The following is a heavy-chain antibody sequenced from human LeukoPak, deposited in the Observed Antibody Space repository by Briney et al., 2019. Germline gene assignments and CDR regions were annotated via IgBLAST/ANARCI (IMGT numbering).Heavy chain of an antibody. J-gene: IGHJ4*02. D-gene: IGHD5-12*01. Sequence: SETLSLTCTVSGGSISSYYWSWVRQPAGKGLEWIGRIYTSGSTNYNPSRKSRVTMSVETCKNQFSLKKSSVTAADTAVYYCARDLNWYSGYLFDYWGQGTLVTVSS. CDR2: IYTSGST. V-gene: IGHV4-4*07. CDR3: ARDLNWYSGYLFDY. CDR1: GGSISSYY.